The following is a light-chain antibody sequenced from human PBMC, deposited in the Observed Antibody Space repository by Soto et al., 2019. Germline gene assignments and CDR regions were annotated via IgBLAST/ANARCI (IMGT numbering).Light chain of an antibody. CDR1: SSDVGGYNY. J-gene: IGLJ2*01. CDR3: CSYAGSYTVV. Sequence: QSALPPPRSVSGAPGQSVTISCTGTSSDVGGYNYVSWYQQHPGQSPQLTIYDVSKWPSVVPDRFSVSKSGNTAYLTVSGLQAEDEADYYCCSYAGSYTVVLGEGTEVAV. CDR2: DVS. V-gene: IGLV2-11*01.